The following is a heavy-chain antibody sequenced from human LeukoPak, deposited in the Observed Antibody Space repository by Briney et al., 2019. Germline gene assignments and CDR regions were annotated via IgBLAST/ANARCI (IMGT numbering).Heavy chain of an antibody. J-gene: IGHJ6*02. V-gene: IGHV4-59*01. D-gene: IGHD4-17*01. CDR3: ARGLDYGDYGYYYYYGMDV. CDR1: GGSISSYY. Sequence: SETLSLTCTVSGGSISSYYWSWIRQPPGKGLEWIGYIYHSGSTNYNPSLKSRVTISVDTSKNQFSLKLSSVTAADTAVYYCARGLDYGDYGYYYYYGMDVWGQGTTVTVSS. CDR2: IYHSGST.